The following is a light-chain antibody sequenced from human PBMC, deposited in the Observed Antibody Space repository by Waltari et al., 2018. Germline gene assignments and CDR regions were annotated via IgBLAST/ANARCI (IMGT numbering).Light chain of an antibody. Sequence: EIVMTQSPATLSVSPGERATLSCRASQSISSNLAWYQQKPGQAPRLLIFGASTRATGIPARFSGSGSGTEFTLTISSMQSEDSAVYHCQHYNTWPLTFGGGTKLEIK. CDR1: QSISSN. CDR2: GAS. CDR3: QHYNTWPLT. J-gene: IGKJ4*01. V-gene: IGKV3-15*01.